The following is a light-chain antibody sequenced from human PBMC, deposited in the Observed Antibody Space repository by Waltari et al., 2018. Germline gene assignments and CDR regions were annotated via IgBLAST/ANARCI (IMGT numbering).Light chain of an antibody. Sequence: SYVLSQPPSVSAAPGTTARITCGGKDIGSKSVHWYRQKPGQAPVLFIRYDSDRPAVIQERFSGSKSGNTATLTISRVEGGDEADYYCQVWDSASDHPAVVFGGGTKVTVL. CDR3: QVWDSASDHPAVV. J-gene: IGLJ2*01. CDR1: DIGSKS. CDR2: YDS. V-gene: IGLV3-21*04.